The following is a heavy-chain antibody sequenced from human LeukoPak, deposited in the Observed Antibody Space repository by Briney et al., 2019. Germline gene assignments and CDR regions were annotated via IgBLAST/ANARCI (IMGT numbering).Heavy chain of an antibody. Sequence: GSLRLSCAASGFTFSDNYMSWLRQAPGKGLEWVSYISNGGTTTKYADSVEGRFTISRDNDKNFLYLQMNSLRAEDTAVYFCASEPRLLDHWGQGTLVTVSS. CDR2: ISNGGTTT. CDR1: GFTFSDNY. J-gene: IGHJ4*02. CDR3: ASEPRLLDH. V-gene: IGHV3-11*04. D-gene: IGHD6-25*01.